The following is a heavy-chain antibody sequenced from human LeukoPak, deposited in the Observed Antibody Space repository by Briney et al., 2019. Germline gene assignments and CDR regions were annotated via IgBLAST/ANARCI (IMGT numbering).Heavy chain of an antibody. CDR3: ARAERLDY. D-gene: IGHD1-14*01. J-gene: IGHJ4*02. Sequence: GGSLRLSCAASGFTFSSYAMHWVRQAPGKGLEWVAVISNDGCNKYYADSVKGRITISSDNSNNPLFLQMNSRRAEDTAVYYWARAERLDYWGQGALVTVSS. CDR2: ISNDGCNK. CDR1: GFTFSSYA. V-gene: IGHV3-30-3*01.